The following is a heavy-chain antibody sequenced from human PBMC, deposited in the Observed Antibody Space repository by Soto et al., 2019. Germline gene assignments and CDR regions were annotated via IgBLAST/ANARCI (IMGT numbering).Heavy chain of an antibody. D-gene: IGHD5-12*01. CDR2: IYYHGST. CDR3: ARDSDYDSKSFDY. J-gene: IGHJ4*02. V-gene: IGHV4-31*01. CDR1: GGSITSGCYC. Sequence: QVQLQESGPGLAKPSQTLSLTCTVSGGSITSGCYCWSWLRQHPGKGLEWFGYIYYHGSTYHNPSLKRPVTISVDTSKNQFSLRLGSVTAADTAVYYCARDSDYDSKSFDYWGQGTLVTVSS.